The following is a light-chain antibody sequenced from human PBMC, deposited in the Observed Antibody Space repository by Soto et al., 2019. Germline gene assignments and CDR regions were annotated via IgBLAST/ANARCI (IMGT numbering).Light chain of an antibody. Sequence: EIVLTQSPATLSFSPGERATLSCRASQSVSTSLAWYQQRPGQAPRLLIFAASNRVAGIPGRFSGSVSGTDFTLTISSLEPEDFAVYYCQQRSNWPLTFGGGTKVEIK. CDR2: AAS. V-gene: IGKV3-11*01. CDR1: QSVSTS. CDR3: QQRSNWPLT. J-gene: IGKJ4*01.